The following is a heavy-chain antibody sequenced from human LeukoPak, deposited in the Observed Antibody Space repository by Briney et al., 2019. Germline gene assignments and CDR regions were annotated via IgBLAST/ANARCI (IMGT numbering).Heavy chain of an antibody. J-gene: IGHJ3*02. CDR3: ASGGTFVNAFDI. Sequence: SETLSLTCTVSGGSISSYYWSWIRQPPGKGLEWIGYIYYSGSTNYNPSLKSRVTISVDTSKNQFSLKLSSVTAADTAVYYCASGGTFVNAFDIWGQGTTVTVSS. V-gene: IGHV4-59*08. CDR2: IYYSGST. D-gene: IGHD1-26*01. CDR1: GGSISSYY.